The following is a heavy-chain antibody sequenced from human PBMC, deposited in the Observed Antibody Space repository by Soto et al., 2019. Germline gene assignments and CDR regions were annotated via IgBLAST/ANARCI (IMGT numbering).Heavy chain of an antibody. Sequence: PGGSLRLSCAASGFTFNNAWMTWVRQAPGKGLEWVGRIKSKTDGATTDYAAPVKGRFTISRDDSKNTVYLELYSLKSDDTAVYYCTTGWDRGADVDYWGQGTLVTVSS. V-gene: IGHV3-15*01. D-gene: IGHD3-10*01. CDR3: TTGWDRGADVDY. CDR1: GFTFNNAW. J-gene: IGHJ4*02. CDR2: IKSKTDGATT.